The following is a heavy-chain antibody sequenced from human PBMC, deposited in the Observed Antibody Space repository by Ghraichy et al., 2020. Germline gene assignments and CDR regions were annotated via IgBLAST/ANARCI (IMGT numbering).Heavy chain of an antibody. CDR1: EFTFSTYW. V-gene: IGHV3-7*01. CDR3: ARRSQYSSSWSAFDY. D-gene: IGHD6-13*01. CDR2: IKQDGSEK. Sequence: GGSLRLSCAASEFTFSTYWMSWVRQAPGKGLEWVANIKQDGSEKYYVDSVKGRFTISRDNAKNSLYLQLNSLRAEDTAVYYCARRSQYSSSWSAFDYWGQGTLVTVSS. J-gene: IGHJ4*02.